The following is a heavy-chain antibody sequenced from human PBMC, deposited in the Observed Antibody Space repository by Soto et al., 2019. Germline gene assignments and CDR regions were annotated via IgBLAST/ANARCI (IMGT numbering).Heavy chain of an antibody. CDR2: VSKSDYT. J-gene: IGHJ4*02. Sequence: LRLSCAVSGFYFNNYGINWVRQPPGKGLEWVSSVSKSDYTYYSDSVRGRFTISRDNAKNSVSLQMNRLRAEDTAVYYCAREDSIIIPAVSDFWGQGPLVTVSS. V-gene: IGHV3-21*01. D-gene: IGHD2-2*01. CDR1: GFYFNNYG. CDR3: AREDSIIIPAVSDF.